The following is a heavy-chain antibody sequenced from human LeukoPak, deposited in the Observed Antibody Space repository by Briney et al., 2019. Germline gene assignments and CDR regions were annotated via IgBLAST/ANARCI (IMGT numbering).Heavy chain of an antibody. CDR1: GFTFSSYS. D-gene: IGHD6-19*01. V-gene: IGHV3-48*02. Sequence: GGSLRLSCSASGFTFSSYSMNWVRQAPGKGLEWVSYISSSISTKYYADSVKGRFTISRDNAKNSLYLQMNSLRDEDTAVYYCARDQYSGHWFYAFDIWGQGTMVTVSS. J-gene: IGHJ3*02. CDR2: ISSSISTK. CDR3: ARDQYSGHWFYAFDI.